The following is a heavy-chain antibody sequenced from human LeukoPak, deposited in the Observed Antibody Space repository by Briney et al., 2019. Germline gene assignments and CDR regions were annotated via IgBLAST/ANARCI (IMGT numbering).Heavy chain of an antibody. CDR1: GGSISSGGYY. J-gene: IGHJ6*02. CDR3: ARDLGYCSGGSCPNSYGMDV. CDR2: IYYSSNS. V-gene: IGHV4-31*03. D-gene: IGHD2-15*01. Sequence: PSQTLSLTCTVSGGSISSGGYYWLWTRQRPGKGLVWIGYIYYSSNSYYNPSRKSRVTISVDTSKNQFSLKRSSVTAADTAAYYCARDLGYCSGGSCPNSYGMDVWGQGTTVTVSS.